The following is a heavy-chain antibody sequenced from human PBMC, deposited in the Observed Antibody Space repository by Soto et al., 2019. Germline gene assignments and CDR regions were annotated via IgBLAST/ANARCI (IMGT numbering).Heavy chain of an antibody. Sequence: ASLKVYCTASGYTFTSYDIYWVRKATGQGLEWMGWMNPNTGNSGYAQKFQGRVTMTSDTSITTAHMELSSLRSDDTAVYYCARRAETNGWNGFGADKYYFDFWGQGTLVTVSS. CDR1: GYTFTSYD. V-gene: IGHV1-8*01. J-gene: IGHJ4*02. CDR3: ARRAETNGWNGFGADKYYFDF. CDR2: MNPNTGNS. D-gene: IGHD1-1*01.